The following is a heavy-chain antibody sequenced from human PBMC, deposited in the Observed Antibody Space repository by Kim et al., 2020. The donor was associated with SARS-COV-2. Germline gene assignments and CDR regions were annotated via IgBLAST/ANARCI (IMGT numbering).Heavy chain of an antibody. CDR3: ASHYTDCSSSSCQSSDLGY. CDR2: IYYSGST. J-gene: IGHJ4*02. Sequence: SETLSLTCTVSGGSISRSGYYWGWIRQPPGKGLEWIGTIYYSGSTYHNPSLKSRVTISVDTSKNQFSLKMSSVTAADTAVYYCASHYTDCSSSSCQSSDLGYWGQGTLVTVSS. CDR1: GGSISRSGYY. V-gene: IGHV4-39*01. D-gene: IGHD2-2*01.